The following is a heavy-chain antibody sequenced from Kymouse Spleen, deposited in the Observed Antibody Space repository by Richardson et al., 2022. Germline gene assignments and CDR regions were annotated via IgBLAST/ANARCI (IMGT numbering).Heavy chain of an antibody. CDR2: IWYDGSNK. Sequence: QVQLVESGGGVVQPGRSLRLSCAASGFTFSSYGMHWVRQAPGKGLEWVAVIWYDGSNKYYADSVKGRFTISRDNSKNTLYLQMNSLRAEDTAVYYCARWGFGGIGWFDPWGQGTLVTVSS. CDR1: GFTFSSYG. CDR3: ARWGFGGIGWFDP. D-gene: IGHD3-10*01. V-gene: IGHV3-33*01. J-gene: IGHJ5*02.